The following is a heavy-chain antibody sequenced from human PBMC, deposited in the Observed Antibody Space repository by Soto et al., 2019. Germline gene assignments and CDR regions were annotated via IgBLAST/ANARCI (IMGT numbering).Heavy chain of an antibody. CDR1: GGSISSYY. CDR2: IYTSGST. Sequence: SETLSLTCTVSGGSISSYYWSWIRQPAGKGLGWIGRIYTSGSTNYNPSLKSRVTMSVDTSKNQFSLKLSSVTAADTAVYYCARDDEGSGWYVPWFDPWGQGTLVTVSS. J-gene: IGHJ5*02. CDR3: ARDDEGSGWYVPWFDP. V-gene: IGHV4-4*07. D-gene: IGHD6-19*01.